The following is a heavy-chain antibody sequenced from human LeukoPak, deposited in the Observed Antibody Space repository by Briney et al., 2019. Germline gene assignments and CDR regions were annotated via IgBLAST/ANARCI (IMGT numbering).Heavy chain of an antibody. Sequence: SETLSLTCTVSGGSISTGTFSWSWIRQPAGKGLEWIGRIYTTGTTNYSPSLKSRVTISIDTSKSHFSLRLTSVTAADTAIYYCARDAGSYVSYMDVWGKGTAVTVSS. J-gene: IGHJ6*03. CDR1: GGSISTGTFS. CDR2: IYTTGTT. CDR3: ARDAGSYVSYMDV. D-gene: IGHD1-26*01. V-gene: IGHV4-61*02.